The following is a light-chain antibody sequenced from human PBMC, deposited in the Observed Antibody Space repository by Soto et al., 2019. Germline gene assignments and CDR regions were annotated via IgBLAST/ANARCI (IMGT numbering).Light chain of an antibody. J-gene: IGLJ3*02. CDR2: ANI. CDR3: QSYDSSLSGWL. CDR1: SSNIGAGYD. V-gene: IGLV1-40*01. Sequence: QSVVTQPPSVSGAPGQRVTISCTGTSSNIGAGYDVHWYQHLPGTAPKLLIYANINRPSGVPDRFSGSKSGTSASLAITELQAEDEADYYCQSYDSSLSGWLFGGGTKVTVL.